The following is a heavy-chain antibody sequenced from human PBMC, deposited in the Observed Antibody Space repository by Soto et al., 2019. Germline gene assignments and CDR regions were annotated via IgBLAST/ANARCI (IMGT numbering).Heavy chain of an antibody. Sequence: SETLSLTCTVSGGSVTSGGYSWSWIRQHPGKGLEWIGYIYYSGSTYYNPSLKSRVTISVDTSKNQFSLKLSSVTAADTAVYYCARGYQLPPFDFWGQGTLVTVSS. CDR2: IYYSGST. D-gene: IGHD1-20*01. CDR3: ARGYQLPPFDF. V-gene: IGHV4-31*03. J-gene: IGHJ4*02. CDR1: GGSVTSGGYS.